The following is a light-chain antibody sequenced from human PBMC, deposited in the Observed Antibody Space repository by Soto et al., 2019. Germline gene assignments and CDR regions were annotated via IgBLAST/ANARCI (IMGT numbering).Light chain of an antibody. Sequence: QSVLTQPASVSGSPGQSITISCIGTSSDVGGYNYVSWYQQHPGKAPKLMIYDVSNRPSGVSSRFSGSKSGNTASLTISGLQAEDGADYYXSSYTSSSIRYVFGTGTKVTVL. J-gene: IGLJ1*01. CDR2: DVS. CDR3: SSYTSSSIRYV. CDR1: SSDVGGYNY. V-gene: IGLV2-14*01.